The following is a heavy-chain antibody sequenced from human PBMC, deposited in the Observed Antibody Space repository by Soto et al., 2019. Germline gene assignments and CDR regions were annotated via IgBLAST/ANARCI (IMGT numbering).Heavy chain of an antibody. D-gene: IGHD2-21*01. CDR1: GGSISSSGYY. Sequence: QLQLQESGPGLVKPSETLSLTCTVSGGSISSSGYYWGWIRQPPGKGLEWIGSLYYTGTTYYNPSLKSRVTLSVDTPKNQFSLKLSSVTAADTTVYYGARKWSWGYWYFDLWGRGTLVTVSS. V-gene: IGHV4-39*01. CDR3: ARKWSWGYWYFDL. J-gene: IGHJ2*01. CDR2: LYYTGTT.